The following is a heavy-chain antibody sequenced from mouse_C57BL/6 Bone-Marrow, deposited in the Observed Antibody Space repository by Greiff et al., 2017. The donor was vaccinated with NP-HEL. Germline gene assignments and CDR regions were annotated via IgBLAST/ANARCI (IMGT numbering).Heavy chain of an antibody. CDR1: GYTFTSYW. V-gene: IGHV1-69*01. J-gene: IGHJ4*01. CDR3: ARGGAMDY. CDR2: IGPSDSYT. Sequence: QVQLQQPGAELVMPGASVKLSCKASGYTFTSYWMHWVKQRPGQGLEWIGEIGPSDSYTNYNQKFKGKSTLTVDKSSSTAYMQLSSLTSEDSAVYYCARGGAMDYWGQGTSVTVSS.